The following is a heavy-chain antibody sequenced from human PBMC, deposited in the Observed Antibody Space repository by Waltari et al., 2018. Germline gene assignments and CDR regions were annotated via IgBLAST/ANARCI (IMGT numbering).Heavy chain of an antibody. CDR1: GGSVSSGSYY. CDR2: IYYSGST. CDR3: ATDLTSIYYGMDV. Sequence: QVQLQESGPGLVKPSETLSLTCTVSGGSVSSGSYYWSWIRQPPGKGLEWIGYIYYSGSTNYNPSLKSRVTISVDTSKNQFSLKLSSVTAADTAVYYCATDLTSIYYGMDVWGQGTTVTVSS. D-gene: IGHD6-6*01. V-gene: IGHV4-61*01. J-gene: IGHJ6*02.